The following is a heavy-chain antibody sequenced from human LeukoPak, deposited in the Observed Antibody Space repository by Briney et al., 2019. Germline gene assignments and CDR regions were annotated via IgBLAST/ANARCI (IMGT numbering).Heavy chain of an antibody. J-gene: IGHJ6*02. V-gene: IGHV3-11*01. Sequence: PGGSLRLSCAASGFTFSDYYMSWIRQAPGKGLEWVSYISSSCSTIYYADSVKGRFTISRDNAKNSLYLQMNSLRAEDTAVYYCARFATSTVTTFTYYYYGMDVWGQGTTVIVSS. CDR3: ARFATSTVTTFTYYYYGMDV. D-gene: IGHD4-17*01. CDR1: GFTFSDYY. CDR2: ISSSCSTI.